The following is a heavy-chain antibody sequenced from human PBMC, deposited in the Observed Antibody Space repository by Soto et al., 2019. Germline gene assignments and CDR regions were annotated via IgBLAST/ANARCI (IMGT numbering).Heavy chain of an antibody. CDR1: GFTFSSHA. Sequence: PGGSLRLSCAASGFTFSSHAMSWVRQAPGKGLEWVSSISASGGSTHYADSVKGRFTISRDNSKNTLYLQMNSLRAEDTALYYSAQEFLVRGVPHLSFGMDVWGQGTTVTVSS. V-gene: IGHV3-23*01. CDR2: ISASGGST. D-gene: IGHD3-10*01. J-gene: IGHJ6*02. CDR3: AQEFLVRGVPHLSFGMDV.